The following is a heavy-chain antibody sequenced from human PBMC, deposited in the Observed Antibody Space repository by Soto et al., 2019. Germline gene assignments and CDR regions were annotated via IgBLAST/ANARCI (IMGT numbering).Heavy chain of an antibody. D-gene: IGHD2-2*01. CDR1: GGTFSSYT. CDR2: IIPILGIA. J-gene: IGHJ6*03. Sequence: ASVKVSCKASGGTFSSYTISWVRQAPGQGLEWMGRIIPILGIANYAQKFQGRVTITADKSTSTAYMELSSLRSEDTAVYYCAREPAAQDYYYYYMDVWGKGTTVTVSS. V-gene: IGHV1-69*04. CDR3: AREPAAQDYYYYYMDV.